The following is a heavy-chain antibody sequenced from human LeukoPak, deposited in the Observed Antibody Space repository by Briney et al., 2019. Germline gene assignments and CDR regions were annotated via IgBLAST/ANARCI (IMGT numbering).Heavy chain of an antibody. Sequence: GGSLRLSCATSGFSFTDYPMNWVRQAPGKGLEWISNIRTTAEGAKYAYYADSVKGRVTISRDDGKNTLYLHMNSLRDDDTSVYYCATDLRYAFDYWGQGILVTVSS. CDR1: GFSFTDYP. CDR3: ATDLRYAFDY. D-gene: IGHD3-9*01. CDR2: IRTTAEGAKYA. J-gene: IGHJ4*02. V-gene: IGHV3-48*02.